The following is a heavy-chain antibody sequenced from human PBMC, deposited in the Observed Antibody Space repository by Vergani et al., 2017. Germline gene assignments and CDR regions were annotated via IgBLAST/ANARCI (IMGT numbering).Heavy chain of an antibody. CDR3: ARHTTYTDS. D-gene: IGHD1-1*01. V-gene: IGHV5-51*01. CDR2: IYPADSDT. Sequence: EVALVQSGPEMRKPGESLKISCKGSEYSFGNYWNGWVRQMPGKGLECLGIIYPADSDTRNSPSLQGKVTISADKSISTACLQWDSLKASDTALDYCARHTTYTDSWGQGTLVTVAS. CDR1: EYSFGNYW. J-gene: IGHJ4*02.